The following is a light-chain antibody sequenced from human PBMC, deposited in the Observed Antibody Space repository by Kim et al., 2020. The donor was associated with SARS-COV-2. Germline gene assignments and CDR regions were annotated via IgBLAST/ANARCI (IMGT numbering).Light chain of an antibody. Sequence: DIQMTQSPSTLSASVGDRVTITCRASQSISGWLAWYQQKPGKAPKLLIYKASSLESGVPSRFSGSGSGTEFTLTVSSLQPDDFATYYCKKYKSDPWTFGQGTKVDIK. CDR1: QSISGW. J-gene: IGKJ1*01. CDR3: KKYKSDPWT. CDR2: KAS. V-gene: IGKV1-5*03.